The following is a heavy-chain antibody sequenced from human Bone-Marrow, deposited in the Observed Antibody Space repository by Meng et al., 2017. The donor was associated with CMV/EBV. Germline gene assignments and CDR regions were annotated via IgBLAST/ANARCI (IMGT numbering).Heavy chain of an antibody. CDR1: GGSISSGGYY. CDR3: ASTRLGILGD. Sequence: LRLSCTVSGGSISSGGYYWSWIRQHPGKGLEWIGYIYYSGSTYYNPSLKSRVTISVDTSKNQFSLKLSSVTAADTAVYYCASTRLGILGDWGQGTLVTVSS. D-gene: IGHD3-16*01. V-gene: IGHV4-31*03. CDR2: IYYSGST. J-gene: IGHJ4*02.